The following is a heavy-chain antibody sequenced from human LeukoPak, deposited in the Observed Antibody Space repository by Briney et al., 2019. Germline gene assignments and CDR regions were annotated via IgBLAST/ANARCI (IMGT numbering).Heavy chain of an antibody. V-gene: IGHV3-23*01. Sequence: PGGSLRLSCVASGFTFNTYGMSWVRQAPGKGLEWVSAITGSGSSTEYADSVKGRFTISRDNAKNSLYLQMNSLRVEDTAVYYCARDHFDYRLDYWGQGTLVTVSS. D-gene: IGHD4-11*01. CDR2: ITGSGSST. CDR3: ARDHFDYRLDY. CDR1: GFTFNTYG. J-gene: IGHJ4*02.